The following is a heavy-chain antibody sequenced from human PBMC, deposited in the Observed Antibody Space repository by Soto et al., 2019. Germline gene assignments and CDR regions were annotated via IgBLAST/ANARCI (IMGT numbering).Heavy chain of an antibody. Sequence: EVLLLESGGGLVQPGGSLRLSCEASGFSFSSFAMNWVRQAPGKGLEWVSAIGDSGASTYYADSVKGRFTISRDNSRNTMYLQLKILTAEDPAVYYCAKGVELDVWGNGTTVTVSS. D-gene: IGHD1-26*01. CDR1: GFSFSSFA. J-gene: IGHJ6*04. CDR3: AKGVELDV. CDR2: IGDSGAST. V-gene: IGHV3-23*01.